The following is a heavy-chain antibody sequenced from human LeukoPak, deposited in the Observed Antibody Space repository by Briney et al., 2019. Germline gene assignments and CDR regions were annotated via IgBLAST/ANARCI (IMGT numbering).Heavy chain of an antibody. J-gene: IGHJ4*02. V-gene: IGHV1-3*01. CDR1: GYTFTNYA. CDR2: INAGNGNT. D-gene: IGHD3-10*01. Sequence: ASVKVSCKASGYTFTNYAMHWVRQAPGQRLEWMGWINAGNGNTKYSQKFQGRVTITRDTSASTAYMELSSLRSEDTAVYYCARLNVDYYGSGSYFFDYWGQGTLVTVSS. CDR3: ARLNVDYYGSGSYFFDY.